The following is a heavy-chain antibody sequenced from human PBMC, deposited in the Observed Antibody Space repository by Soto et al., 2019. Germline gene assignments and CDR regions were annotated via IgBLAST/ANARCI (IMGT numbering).Heavy chain of an antibody. Sequence: ASVKVSCKVSGYTLTELSMHWVRQAPGKGLEWMGGFDPEDGETIYAQKFQGRVTMTEDTSTDTAYMELSSLRSEDTAVYYCATVYYYGSGSSRNWFDPWGQGTLVTVSS. CDR2: FDPEDGET. V-gene: IGHV1-24*01. J-gene: IGHJ5*02. D-gene: IGHD3-10*01. CDR1: GYTLTELS. CDR3: ATVYYYGSGSSRNWFDP.